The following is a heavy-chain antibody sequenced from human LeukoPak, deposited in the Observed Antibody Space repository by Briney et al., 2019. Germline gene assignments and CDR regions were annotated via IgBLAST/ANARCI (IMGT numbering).Heavy chain of an antibody. J-gene: IGHJ4*02. Sequence: PGRSLRLSCAASGFTFSSYGMHWVRQAPGKGLEWVAVISYDGSNKYYADPVKGRFTISRDNSKNTLYLQMNSLRAEDTAVYYCASFGYCGGDCQTFDYWGQGTLVTVSS. CDR1: GFTFSSYG. V-gene: IGHV3-30*03. CDR3: ASFGYCGGDCQTFDY. D-gene: IGHD2-21*02. CDR2: ISYDGSNK.